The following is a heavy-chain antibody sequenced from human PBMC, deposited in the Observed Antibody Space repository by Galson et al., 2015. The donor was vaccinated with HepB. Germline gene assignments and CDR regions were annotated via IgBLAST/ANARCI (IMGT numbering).Heavy chain of an antibody. J-gene: IGHJ4*02. V-gene: IGHV1-18*01. CDR2: ISGNNGYT. CDR1: GYTFSNYG. Sequence: SVKVSCKAAGYTFSNYGITWVRQVPGQGLEWMGWISGNNGYTNFAQTFKGRVTLTTDTSTSTVNMELRSLRSDDTAVYYCARDPPRMGYFDYWGQGTLVTVSS. D-gene: IGHD2-8*01. CDR3: ARDPPRMGYFDY.